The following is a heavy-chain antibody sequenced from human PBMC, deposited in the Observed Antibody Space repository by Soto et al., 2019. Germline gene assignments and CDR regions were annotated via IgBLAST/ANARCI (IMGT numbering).Heavy chain of an antibody. CDR2: ISGSGGST. V-gene: IGHV3-23*01. D-gene: IGHD4-17*01. J-gene: IGHJ4*02. CDR3: VKDLGQYGDFDY. Sequence: GGSLRLSCAASGFTFSSYAMSWVRQAPGKGLEWVSSISGSGGSTYYADSVKGRFTISRDNSKNTLYLQMNSLRAEDTAVYYCVKDLGQYGDFDYWGQGTLVTVSS. CDR1: GFTFSSYA.